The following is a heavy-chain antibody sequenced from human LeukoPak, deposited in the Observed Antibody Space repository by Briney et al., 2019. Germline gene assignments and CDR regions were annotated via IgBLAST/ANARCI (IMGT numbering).Heavy chain of an antibody. CDR3: ASFHYYGSGAYYLSY. V-gene: IGHV3-23*01. D-gene: IGHD3-10*01. Sequence: PGGSLRLSCAASGFTSSSYAMTWVRQAPGKGLEWVSDIGDSGATTYYADSVKGRFTISRDNSKNTLYLQMSSLRAEDTAVYFCASFHYYGSGAYYLSYWGQGTLVTVSS. CDR2: IGDSGATT. CDR1: GFTSSSYA. J-gene: IGHJ4*02.